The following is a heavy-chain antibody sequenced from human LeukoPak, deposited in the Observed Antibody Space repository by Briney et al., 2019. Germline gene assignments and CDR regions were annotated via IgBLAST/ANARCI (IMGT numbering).Heavy chain of an antibody. J-gene: IGHJ6*04. CDR1: GFTFSSYG. CDR3: ARDGLGVRYGMDV. D-gene: IGHD3-16*01. Sequence: GGSLRLSCAASGFTFSSYGMHWVRQAPGKGLEWVAVIWYDGSNKYYVDSVKGRFTISRDNSKNTLYLQMNSLRAEDTAVYYCARDGLGVRYGMDVWGKGTTVTVSS. V-gene: IGHV3-33*01. CDR2: IWYDGSNK.